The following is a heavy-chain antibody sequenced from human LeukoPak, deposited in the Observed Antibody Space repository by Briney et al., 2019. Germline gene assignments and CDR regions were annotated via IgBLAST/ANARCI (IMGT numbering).Heavy chain of an antibody. Sequence: SGTLSLTCAVSGGSISSTNWWWSWVRQPPGKGLEWIGEIYHSGSTDYNPSLKSRVTISVDISKNQFSLKVNSVTAADTAVYYCASDLSPLMGRYDWVCDYWGQGTLVTVSS. CDR3: ASDLSPLMGRYDWVCDY. V-gene: IGHV4-4*02. D-gene: IGHD5-12*01. CDR2: IYHSGST. J-gene: IGHJ4*02. CDR1: GGSISSTNW.